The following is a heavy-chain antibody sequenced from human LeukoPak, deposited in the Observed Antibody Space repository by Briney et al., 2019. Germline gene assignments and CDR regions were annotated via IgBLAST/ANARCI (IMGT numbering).Heavy chain of an antibody. V-gene: IGHV4-61*02. CDR3: ARVSGYHWESFYDY. CDR1: GGSISSASYY. Sequence: PSQTLSLTCTVSGGSISSASYYWSWIRQPAGKGLQWIGRIYTSGSTYYNPSLKSRVTISVDTSKNQFSLKLSSVTAADTAVYYCARVSGYHWESFYDYWGQGTLVTVSS. D-gene: IGHD5-12*01. CDR2: IYTSGST. J-gene: IGHJ4*02.